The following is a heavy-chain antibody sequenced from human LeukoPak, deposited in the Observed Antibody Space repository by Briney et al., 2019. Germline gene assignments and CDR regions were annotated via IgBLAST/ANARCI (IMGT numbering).Heavy chain of an antibody. CDR3: ARDRWFDC. CDR2: IIYSGST. Sequence: SETLSLTCTVSGDSFTTNYWSWIRQSPGKGLEWIGYIIYSGSTTYNPSLKSRVTISLDTSKNQFSLKLSSVTAADTAVYYCARDRWFDCWGQGTLVTVSS. CDR1: GDSFTTNY. V-gene: IGHV4-59*01. J-gene: IGHJ5*01.